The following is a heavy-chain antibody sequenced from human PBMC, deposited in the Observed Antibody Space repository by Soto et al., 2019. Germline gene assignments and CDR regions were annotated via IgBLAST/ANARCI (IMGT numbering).Heavy chain of an antibody. CDR3: ARDKDRQQLGGNYYYILDV. Sequence: QVQLVQSGAEVKKPGSSVKVSCKASGGTFSTSAISWVRQAPGQGLEWVGGIMPVFATPDYARKFQGRVTITADESTTTAYLALTSLRADDTAVYSCARDKDRQQLGGNYYYILDVWGQGTAITVS. V-gene: IGHV1-69*12. CDR2: IMPVFATP. D-gene: IGHD3-3*02. J-gene: IGHJ6*02. CDR1: GGTFSTSA.